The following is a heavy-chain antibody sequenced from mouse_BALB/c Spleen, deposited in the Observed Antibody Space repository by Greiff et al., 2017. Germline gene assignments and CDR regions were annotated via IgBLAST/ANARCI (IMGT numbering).Heavy chain of an antibody. CDR3: ARTGSYYAMDY. V-gene: IGHV2-6-7*01. CDR1: GFSLTGYG. J-gene: IGHJ4*01. D-gene: IGHD4-1*01. Sequence: VQLQESGPGLVAPSQSLSITCTVSGFSLTGYGVNWVRQPPGKGLEWLGMIWGDGSTDYNSALKSRLSISKDNSKSQVFLKMNSLQTDDTAIYYCARTGSYYAMDYWGQGTSVTVSS. CDR2: IWGDGST.